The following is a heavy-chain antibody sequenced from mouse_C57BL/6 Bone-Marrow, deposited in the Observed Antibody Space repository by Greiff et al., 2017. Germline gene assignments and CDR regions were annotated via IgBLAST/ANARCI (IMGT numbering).Heavy chain of an antibody. CDR1: GFSLTSYG. Sequence: VKLQQSGPGLVQPSQSLSITCTVSGFSLTSYGVHWVRQPPGKGLEWLGVIWSGGSTDYNAAFISRLSISKDNSKSQVFFKMNSLQADDTAIYYCAKKGGITAWYFDVWGTGTTVTVSS. J-gene: IGHJ1*03. D-gene: IGHD3-1*01. CDR3: AKKGGITAWYFDV. V-gene: IGHV2-4*01. CDR2: IWSGGST.